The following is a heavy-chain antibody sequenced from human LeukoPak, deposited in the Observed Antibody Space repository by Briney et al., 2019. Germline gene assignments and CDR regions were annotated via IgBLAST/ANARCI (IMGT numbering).Heavy chain of an antibody. CDR1: GGTFSRYA. Sequence: ASVKVSCKASGGTFSRYAISWVRQAPGQGLEWMGGIIPIFGTANYAQKFQGRVTITADESTSTAYMELSSLRSEDTAVYYCAREGIAAAGSYYYYMDVWGKGTTVTVSS. CDR3: AREGIAAAGSYYYYMDV. V-gene: IGHV1-69*13. J-gene: IGHJ6*03. D-gene: IGHD6-13*01. CDR2: IIPIFGTA.